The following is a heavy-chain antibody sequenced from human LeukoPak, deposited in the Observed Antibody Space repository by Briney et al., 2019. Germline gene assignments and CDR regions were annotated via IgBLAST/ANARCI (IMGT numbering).Heavy chain of an antibody. D-gene: IGHD1-1*01. Sequence: PGGSLRLXCAVSGFTFSNFWISWVHRAPGRGLEWVANIRPEGNEKYHVESVKGRFTISRDNAKNLLFLQMNGLRVEDTAVYYCARGDDFSGDHWGQGTLVTVSS. CDR2: IRPEGNEK. CDR3: ARGDDFSGDH. J-gene: IGHJ4*02. V-gene: IGHV3-7*04. CDR1: GFTFSNFW.